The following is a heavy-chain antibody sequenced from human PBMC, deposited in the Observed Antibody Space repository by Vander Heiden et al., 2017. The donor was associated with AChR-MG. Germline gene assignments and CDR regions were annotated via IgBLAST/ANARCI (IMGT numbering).Heavy chain of an antibody. J-gene: IGHJ4*02. V-gene: IGHV4-31*03. D-gene: IGHD6-6*01. CDR1: DGSISSGGYY. Sequence: QVQLQESGPGLVKPSQTLSLTCTVPDGSISSGGYYWSWIRQHPGKGLEWIGYIYWTGTTYYNPSLNSRVTISLATSKNQFSLKMTSVTAADTAVYYCARTVEYSSSSFEYWGQGTLVAVSS. CDR2: IYWTGTT. CDR3: ARTVEYSSSSFEY.